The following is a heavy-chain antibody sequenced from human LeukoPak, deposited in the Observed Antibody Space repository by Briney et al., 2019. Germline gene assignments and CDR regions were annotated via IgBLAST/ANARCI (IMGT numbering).Heavy chain of an antibody. J-gene: IGHJ6*03. Sequence: GASVKVSCKVSGYTLTELSMHWVRQAPGKGLEWMGGFDPEDGETIYAQKFQGRVTMTEDTSTDTAYMELSSLRSEDTAVYYCVLVGATSRQYYYYYYMDVWGQGTTVTVSS. CDR2: FDPEDGET. CDR3: VLVGATSRQYYYYYYMDV. D-gene: IGHD1-26*01. V-gene: IGHV1-24*01. CDR1: GYTLTELS.